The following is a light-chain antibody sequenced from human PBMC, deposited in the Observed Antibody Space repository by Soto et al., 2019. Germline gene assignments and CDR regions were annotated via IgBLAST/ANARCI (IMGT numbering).Light chain of an antibody. CDR2: AAS. Sequence: IQMTQTPSSLSASVGDRVAITCRASQSISSYLNWYQQKPGKAPKLLIYAASSLQSGVPSRFSGSGSGTEFTLTISSLQPDDFATYYCQEYNSYSPAFGHGTKVDIK. V-gene: IGKV1-5*01. CDR1: QSISSY. J-gene: IGKJ1*01. CDR3: QEYNSYSPA.